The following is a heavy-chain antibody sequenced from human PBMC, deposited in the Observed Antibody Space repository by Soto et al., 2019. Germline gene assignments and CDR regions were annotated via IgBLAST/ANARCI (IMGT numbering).Heavy chain of an antibody. Sequence: PGESLKISCKGSGYTFSIYWIGWVRQMPGKGLEWMGTINPGDSDTRYSPSFQGQVTISVDKSISTAYLQWSSLKASDTAMYYCATPTYYYDSSGPPAYWGQGTLVTVSS. J-gene: IGHJ4*02. V-gene: IGHV5-51*01. CDR1: GYTFSIYW. CDR2: INPGDSDT. CDR3: ATPTYYYDSSGPPAY. D-gene: IGHD3-22*01.